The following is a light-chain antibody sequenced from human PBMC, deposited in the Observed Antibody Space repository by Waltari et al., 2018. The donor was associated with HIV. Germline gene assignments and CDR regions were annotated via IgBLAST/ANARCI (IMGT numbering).Light chain of an antibody. J-gene: IGLJ3*02. Sequence: QSALTQPPSVSGAPGQRVTISCTGSSSKLGAGFDVHCYQQLPGTAPKLLIYGKPNRPSGVPDRFSGSKSGTSASLAITGLQTEDEGTYYCQSYDNSLSGHWGFGGGTKLTVL. CDR1: SSKLGAGFD. V-gene: IGLV1-40*01. CDR2: GKP. CDR3: QSYDNSLSGHWG.